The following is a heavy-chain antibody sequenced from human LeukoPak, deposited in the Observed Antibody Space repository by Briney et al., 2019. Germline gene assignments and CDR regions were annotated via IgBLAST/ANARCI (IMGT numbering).Heavy chain of an antibody. J-gene: IGHJ4*02. Sequence: GGSLRLSCVGSGFTFGIHGMIWVRQAPGKGLEWVSFISTSSTYIKYADSLKGQFTVSRDNVKSSLYLQMSSLTAEDTAVYYCARDRCSNSDCPFDYWGQGTLVTVSS. V-gene: IGHV3-21*06. CDR1: GFTFGIHG. D-gene: IGHD2-21*02. CDR2: ISTSSTYI. CDR3: ARDRCSNSDCPFDY.